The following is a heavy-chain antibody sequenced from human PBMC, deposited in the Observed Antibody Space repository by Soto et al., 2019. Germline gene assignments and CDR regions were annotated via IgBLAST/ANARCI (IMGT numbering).Heavy chain of an antibody. CDR1: GFTFSSYE. J-gene: IGHJ4*02. CDR3: ATGRGGRSED. V-gene: IGHV3-48*03. Sequence: PGGSLRLSCAGSGFTFSSYEMNWVRQAPGKGLEWVSYISRSGDVIYYADSVKGRFTVSRDNAKNSLYLQMNSLRAEDTAVYYCATGRGGRSEDWGQGTLVTVSS. D-gene: IGHD3-3*01. CDR2: ISRSGDVI.